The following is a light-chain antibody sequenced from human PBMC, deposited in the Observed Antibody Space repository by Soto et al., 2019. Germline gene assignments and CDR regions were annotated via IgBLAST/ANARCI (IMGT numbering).Light chain of an antibody. CDR1: QSVSSNF. J-gene: IGKJ2*01. CDR2: GAS. Sequence: EIVLTQSPGTLSLSPGERATLSCRASQSVSSNFLAWYQQKPGLAPRLLIYGASTRATGIPDRFSGSGSGTDFTLTISRLEPEDFAVYYCQQYSSSPRYTFGQGTKLEIK. V-gene: IGKV3-20*01. CDR3: QQYSSSPRYT.